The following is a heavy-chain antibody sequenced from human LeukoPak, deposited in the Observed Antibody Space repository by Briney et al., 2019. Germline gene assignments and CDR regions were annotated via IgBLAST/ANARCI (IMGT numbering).Heavy chain of an antibody. V-gene: IGHV3-30*02. J-gene: IGHJ5*02. Sequence: PGGSLRLSCAASGFTFSSYGMHWVRQAPGKGLEWVAFIRYDGSNKYYADSVKGRFTISRDNSKNTLYLQMNSLRAEDTAVYYCARGNVLRFLEWLLIDPWGQGTLVTVSS. D-gene: IGHD3-3*01. CDR3: ARGNVLRFLEWLLIDP. CDR2: IRYDGSNK. CDR1: GFTFSSYG.